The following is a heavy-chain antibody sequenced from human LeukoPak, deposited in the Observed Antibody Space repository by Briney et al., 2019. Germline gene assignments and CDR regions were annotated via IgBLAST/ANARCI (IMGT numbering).Heavy chain of an antibody. D-gene: IGHD4-17*01. Sequence: SVKVSCKASGGTFSSYAISWVRXAPGQXLXXMGGIIPIFGTANYAQKFQGRVTITADESTSTAYMELSSLRSEDTAVYYCARDGGDYYYGMDVWGQGTTVTVSS. CDR1: GGTFSSYA. V-gene: IGHV1-69*13. J-gene: IGHJ6*02. CDR3: ARDGGDYYYGMDV. CDR2: IIPIFGTA.